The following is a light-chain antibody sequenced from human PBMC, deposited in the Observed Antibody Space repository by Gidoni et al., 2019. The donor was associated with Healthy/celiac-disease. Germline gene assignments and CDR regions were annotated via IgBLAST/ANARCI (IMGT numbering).Light chain of an antibody. J-gene: IGKJ2*01. CDR2: DAS. CDR3: QQRSNWPPYT. V-gene: IGKV3-11*01. Sequence: EIVFTPSPATLSLSPGERATLSCRASQSVSSYLAWYQQKPGQAPRLLIYDASNRATGIPARFSGSGSGTDFTLTISSLEPEDFAVYYCQQRSNWPPYTFXQXTKLEIK. CDR1: QSVSSY.